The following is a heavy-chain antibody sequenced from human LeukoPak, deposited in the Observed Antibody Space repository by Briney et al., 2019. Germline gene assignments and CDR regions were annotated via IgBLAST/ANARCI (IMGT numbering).Heavy chain of an antibody. CDR2: INPNSGGT. J-gene: IGHJ5*02. CDR3: ARLLWFGESNWFDP. CDR1: GYTFTGYY. D-gene: IGHD3-10*01. V-gene: IGHV1-2*02. Sequence: ASVKVSCKASGYTFTGYYMHWVRQAPGQGLEWMGWINPNSGGTNYAQKFQGRVTMTRDTSISTAYMELSRLRSDDTAVYYCARLLWFGESNWFDPWGQGTLVTVPS.